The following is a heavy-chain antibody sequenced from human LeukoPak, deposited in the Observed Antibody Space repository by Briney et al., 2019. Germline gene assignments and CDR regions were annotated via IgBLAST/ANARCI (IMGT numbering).Heavy chain of an antibody. J-gene: IGHJ4*02. Sequence: GGSLRLSCAVSGFAFSHAWMNWVRQAPGKGLEWVGRIKSTADGGTTDYAAPVKDRFTMSRDDSHNTVYLHLNSLQTEDTAIYYCAIEMAPIEPAFDNWGQGTLVTVSS. CDR1: GFAFSHAW. CDR3: AIEMAPIEPAFDN. V-gene: IGHV3-15*01. D-gene: IGHD5-24*01. CDR2: IKSTADGGTT.